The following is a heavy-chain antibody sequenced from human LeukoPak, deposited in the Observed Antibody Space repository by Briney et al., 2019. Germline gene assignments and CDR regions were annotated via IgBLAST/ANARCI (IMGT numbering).Heavy chain of an antibody. D-gene: IGHD6-13*01. CDR3: ARGGSSSYYYYMDV. CDR1: GGSISSSSYY. V-gene: IGHV4-39*07. J-gene: IGHJ6*03. CDR2: IYYSGST. Sequence: SETLSLTCTVSGGSISSSSYYWGWIRQPPGKGLEWIGSIYYSGSTYYNPSLKSRVTISVDTSKNQFSLKLSSVTAADTAVHYCARGGSSSYYYYMDVWGKGTTITVSS.